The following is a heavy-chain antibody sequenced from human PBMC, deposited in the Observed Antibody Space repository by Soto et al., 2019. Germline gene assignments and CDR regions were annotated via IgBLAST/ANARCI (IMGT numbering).Heavy chain of an antibody. J-gene: IGHJ3*02. CDR1: GVSLSSSPHA. V-gene: IGHV4-30-2*01. D-gene: IGHD2-21*01. Sequence: QLQLQESGSGLVEPSQTLSLTCAVSGVSLSSSPHAWNWIRQPPGKGLEWIAKIYQTGATLYNPSRQSPVTISMDTSNNQFSVRLSSVTAADTAMYYCVRDHFEGGDGGPYDAFDIWGRGTMVIVSS. CDR2: IYQTGAT. CDR3: VRDHFEGGDGGPYDAFDI.